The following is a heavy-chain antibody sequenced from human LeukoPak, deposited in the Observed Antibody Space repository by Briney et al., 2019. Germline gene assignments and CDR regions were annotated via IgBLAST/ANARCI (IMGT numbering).Heavy chain of an antibody. CDR1: GFTFSSYA. CDR3: ARVTMSALGH. V-gene: IGHV3-66*01. J-gene: IGHJ1*01. D-gene: IGHD3-22*01. CDR2: IYSGGST. Sequence: GGSLRLSCAASGFTFSSYAMSWVRQAPGKGLEWVSVIYSGGSTYYADSVKGRFTISRDNSKNTLYLQMNSLRAEDTAVYYCARVTMSALGHWGQGTLVTVSS.